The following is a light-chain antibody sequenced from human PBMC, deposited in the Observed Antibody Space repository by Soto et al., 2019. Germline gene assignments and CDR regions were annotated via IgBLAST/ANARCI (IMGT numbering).Light chain of an antibody. Sequence: QSVLTQPPSASGTPGQRVTISCSGSSSKIGSNTVNWYQQLPGTAPKLLIYSNNQRPSGVPDRFSGSKSGTSASLAISGLQSEDEADYYCAAWDDSLNGHVVFGGGT. J-gene: IGLJ2*01. CDR1: SSKIGSNT. CDR3: AAWDDSLNGHVV. V-gene: IGLV1-44*01. CDR2: SNN.